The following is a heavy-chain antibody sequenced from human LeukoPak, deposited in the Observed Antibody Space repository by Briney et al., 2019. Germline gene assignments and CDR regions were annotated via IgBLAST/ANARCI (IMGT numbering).Heavy chain of an antibody. CDR2: IYYSGST. V-gene: IGHV4-39*07. Sequence: SETLSLTCTVSGGSISSSSYYWGWIRQPPGKGLEWIGSIYYSGSTYYNPSLKSRVTISVDTSKNQFSLKLNSVTAADTAIYYCARVEYSSGHLFDYWGQGTLVTVSS. CDR1: GGSISSSSYY. D-gene: IGHD6-19*01. J-gene: IGHJ4*02. CDR3: ARVEYSSGHLFDY.